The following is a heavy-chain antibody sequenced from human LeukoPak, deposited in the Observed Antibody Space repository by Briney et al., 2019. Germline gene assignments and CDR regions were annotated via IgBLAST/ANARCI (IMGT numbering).Heavy chain of an antibody. D-gene: IGHD5-18*01. CDR1: GGSISSSSYY. CDR2: IYYSGST. CDR3: ARSGGVGLWSYYYGMDV. Sequence: SETLSLTCTVPGGSISSSSYYWGWIRQPPGKGLEWIGSIYYSGSTYYNPSLKSRVTISVDTSKNQFSLKLSSVTAADTAVYYCARSGGVGLWSYYYGMDVWGQGTTVTVSS. J-gene: IGHJ6*02. V-gene: IGHV4-39*07.